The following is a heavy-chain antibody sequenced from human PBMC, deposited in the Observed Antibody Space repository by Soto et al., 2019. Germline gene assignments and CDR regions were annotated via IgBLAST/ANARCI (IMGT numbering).Heavy chain of an antibody. CDR1: GGSISSYY. J-gene: IGHJ6*03. D-gene: IGHD3-10*01. CDR2: IYYSGST. CDR3: ARDTYGSGREYYYYYMDV. Sequence: SETLSLTCTFSGGSISSYYWSLIRQPPGKGLEWIGYIYYSGSTNYNPSLKSRVTISVDTSKNQFSLKLSSVTAADTAVYYCARDTYGSGREYYYYYMDVWGKGTTVTVSS. V-gene: IGHV4-59*01.